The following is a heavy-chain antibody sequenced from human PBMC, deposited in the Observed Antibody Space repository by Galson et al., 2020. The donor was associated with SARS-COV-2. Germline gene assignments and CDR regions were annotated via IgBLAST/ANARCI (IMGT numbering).Heavy chain of an antibody. CDR3: AREGTGITRIGENGGFDY. J-gene: IGHJ4*02. CDR1: GFTFSSYA. CDR2: ISYDGSNK. Sequence: GESLKISFASSGFTFSSYAMHLVRQAPGKGLELVSVISYDGSNKYYADSVKGRFTISRDNSKNTLYLQMNSLRAEDTAVYYCAREGTGITRIGENGGFDYWGQGTLVTVSS. D-gene: IGHD3-22*01. V-gene: IGHV3-30*01.